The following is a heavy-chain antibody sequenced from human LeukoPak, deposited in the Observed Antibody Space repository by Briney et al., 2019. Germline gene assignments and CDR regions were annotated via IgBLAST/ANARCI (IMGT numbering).Heavy chain of an antibody. V-gene: IGHV3-23*01. CDR1: GFTFRSYA. Sequence: PGGSLRLSCAASGFTFRSYAMKWVRQAPGKGLEWVSAISGGGGTTYYADSVKGRFTISRDNSKNTLYLQMNSLRAEDGAMYYCARGNQRVLDYWGQGTLVTVSS. D-gene: IGHD1-1*01. J-gene: IGHJ4*02. CDR2: ISGGGGTT. CDR3: ARGNQRVLDY.